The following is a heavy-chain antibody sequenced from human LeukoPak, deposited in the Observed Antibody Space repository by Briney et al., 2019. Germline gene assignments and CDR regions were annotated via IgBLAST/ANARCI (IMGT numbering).Heavy chain of an antibody. CDR1: GGSFSGYY. Sequence: PSETLSLTCAVYGGSFSGYYWSWIRQPPGKGLEWIGEINHSGSTNYNPSLKSRVTISVDTSKNQFSLKLSSVTAADTAVYYCARRCSSTSCYGFEGYWGQGTLVTVSS. V-gene: IGHV4-34*01. D-gene: IGHD2-2*01. CDR3: ARRCSSTSCYGFEGY. J-gene: IGHJ4*02. CDR2: INHSGST.